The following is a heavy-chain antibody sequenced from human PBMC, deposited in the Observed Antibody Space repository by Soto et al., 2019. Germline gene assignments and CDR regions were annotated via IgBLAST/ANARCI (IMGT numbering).Heavy chain of an antibody. CDR2: LSAYNGNT. D-gene: IGHD7-27*01. J-gene: IGHJ3*02. CDR3: ARNAVWGWQQPGNVFDI. V-gene: IGHV1-18*04. CDR1: GYTFTSFG. Sequence: VQLVQSGAAVKKPGASVKVSCKASGYTFTSFGITWVRQAPGRGLVWMGWLSAYNGNTKSAQKLQGRVTMTTDTTTSTAYMELRSLRSDDTDVYYCARNAVWGWQQPGNVFDIGGQGTVVTVSS.